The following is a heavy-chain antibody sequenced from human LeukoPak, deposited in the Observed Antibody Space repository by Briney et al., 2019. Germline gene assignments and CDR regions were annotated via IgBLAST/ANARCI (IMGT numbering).Heavy chain of an antibody. CDR1: GFTFSSYA. J-gene: IGHJ4*02. CDR3: ARAARVTITAAGVPGFDFDY. V-gene: IGHV3-30*04. CDR2: ISYDGSNK. D-gene: IGHD6-13*01. Sequence: GGSLRLSCAASGFTFSSYAMHWVRQAPGKGLEWVAVISYDGSNKYYADSVKGRFTISRDNSKNTLYLQMNSLRAEDTAVYYCARAARVTITAAGVPGFDFDYWGQGTLVTVSS.